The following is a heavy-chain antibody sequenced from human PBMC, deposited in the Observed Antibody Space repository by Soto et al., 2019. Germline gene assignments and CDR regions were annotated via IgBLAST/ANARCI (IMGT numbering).Heavy chain of an antibody. CDR2: IIPIFGTA. D-gene: IGHD6-25*01. CDR3: ARGLGGGYDYYYYVMDV. CDR1: GGTFSSYS. J-gene: IGHJ6*02. Sequence: SVKVSCKASGGTFSSYSISWVRQAPGQGLEWMGGIIPIFGTANYAQKFQGRVTITADESTSTAYMELSSLRSEDTAVYYCARGLGGGYDYYYYVMDVCGQGTTVTVSS. V-gene: IGHV1-69*13.